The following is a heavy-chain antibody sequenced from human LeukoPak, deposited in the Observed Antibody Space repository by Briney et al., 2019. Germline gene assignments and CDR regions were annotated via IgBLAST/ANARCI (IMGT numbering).Heavy chain of an antibody. J-gene: IGHJ4*02. D-gene: IGHD3-10*01. CDR1: GVSISGNY. Sequence: MSSETLSLTCTVSGVSISGNYWSWIRQPPGKGLEWIGYIFYTGSTNYNPSLQSRVTISVDTSKNQFSLKLSSVTAADTAVYYCARGARGSGSYGYWGQGTMVTVSS. CDR2: IFYTGST. V-gene: IGHV4-59*01. CDR3: ARGARGSGSYGY.